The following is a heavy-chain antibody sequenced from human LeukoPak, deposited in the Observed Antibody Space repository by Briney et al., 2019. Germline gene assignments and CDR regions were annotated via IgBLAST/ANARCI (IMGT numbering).Heavy chain of an antibody. CDR3: ARDPKSQLLLDY. CDR1: GYTFIDYY. D-gene: IGHD2-2*01. J-gene: IGHJ4*02. CDR2: TNLNSGDT. Sequence: ASVKVSCKASGYTFIDYYMYWVRQAPGQGLEWMGWTNLNSGDTHYAQKFQGRVTLTRDTSISTAYMELSRLTSGDTAVYYCARDPKSQLLLDYWGQGTLVTVSS. V-gene: IGHV1-2*02.